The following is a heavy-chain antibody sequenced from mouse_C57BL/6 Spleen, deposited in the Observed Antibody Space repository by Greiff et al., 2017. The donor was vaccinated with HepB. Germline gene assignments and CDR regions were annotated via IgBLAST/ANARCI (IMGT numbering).Heavy chain of an antibody. V-gene: IGHV1-82*01. CDR3: ARLGPFDY. CDR1: GYAFSSSW. J-gene: IGHJ2*01. D-gene: IGHD4-1*01. Sequence: QVQLQQSGPELVKPGASVKISCKASGYAFSSSWMNWVKQRPGKGLEWIGRIYPGDGDTNYNGKFKGKATLTADKSSSTAYMQLSSLTSEDSAVYFCARLGPFDYWGQGTTLTVSS. CDR2: IYPGDGDT.